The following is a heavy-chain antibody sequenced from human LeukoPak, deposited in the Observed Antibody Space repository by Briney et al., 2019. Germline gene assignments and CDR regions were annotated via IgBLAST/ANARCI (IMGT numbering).Heavy chain of an antibody. D-gene: IGHD3-10*01. V-gene: IGHV1-8*01. CDR2: MNPNSGNT. CDR1: GYSFTSYD. Sequence: ASVKVSCKASGYSFTSYDINWVRQVTGQGLEWMGWMNPNSGNTGYAPKFQGRVTMTRSISISTAYMELSSLISEDTAVYYCARVQRVTFPLKYYFDYWGQGTLVTVPP. CDR3: ARVQRVTFPLKYYFDY. J-gene: IGHJ4*02.